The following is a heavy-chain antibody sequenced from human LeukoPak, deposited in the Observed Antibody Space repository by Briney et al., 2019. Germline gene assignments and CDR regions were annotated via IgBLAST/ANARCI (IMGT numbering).Heavy chain of an antibody. J-gene: IGHJ4*02. Sequence: ASVKVSCKASGYTFTSYAMHWVRQAPGQRLGWMGWINAGNGNTKYSQKFQGRVTITRDTSASTAYMELSSLRSEDTAVYYCARDRGYCSGGSCYYFDYWGQGTLVTVSS. CDR2: INAGNGNT. V-gene: IGHV1-3*01. D-gene: IGHD2-15*01. CDR1: GYTFTSYA. CDR3: ARDRGYCSGGSCYYFDY.